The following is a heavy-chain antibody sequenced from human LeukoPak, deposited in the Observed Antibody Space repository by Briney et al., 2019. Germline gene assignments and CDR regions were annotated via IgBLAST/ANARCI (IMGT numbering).Heavy chain of an antibody. CDR1: GGPISSGSYY. Sequence: PSQTLSLTCTVSGGPISSGSYYWSWIRQPAGKGLEWIGRIYTSGSTNYNPSLKSRVTISVDTSKNQFSLKLSSVTAADTAVYYCARYSSPLYYMDVWGKGTTVTVSS. V-gene: IGHV4-61*02. CDR2: IYTSGST. D-gene: IGHD6-13*01. J-gene: IGHJ6*03. CDR3: ARYSSPLYYMDV.